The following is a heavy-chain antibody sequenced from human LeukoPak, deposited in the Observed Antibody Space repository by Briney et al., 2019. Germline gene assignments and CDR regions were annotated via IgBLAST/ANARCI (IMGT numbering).Heavy chain of an antibody. CDR3: AKDDAPADGSWNCYYGMDV. CDR1: GFTFSSYA. Sequence: GGSLRLSCVASGFTFSSYAMSWVRQAPGKGLEWVSAIGGSGGSTYYADSVKGRFTVSRDDFKNTLYLQMNSLRVDKTGVYYSAKDDAPADGSWNCYYGMDVWGQGTTVTVSS. CDR2: IGGSGGST. D-gene: IGHD6-13*01. V-gene: IGHV3-23*01. J-gene: IGHJ6*02.